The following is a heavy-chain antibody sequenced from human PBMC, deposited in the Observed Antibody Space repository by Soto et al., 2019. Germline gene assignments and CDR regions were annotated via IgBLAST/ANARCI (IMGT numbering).Heavy chain of an antibody. CDR3: ARAPISDSSGYYDSDAFDI. V-gene: IGHV5-10-1*01. J-gene: IGHJ3*02. Sequence: GESLKISCKGSGYSFTSYWISWVRQMPGKGLEWMGRIDPSDSYTNYSPSFQGHVTISADKSISTAYLQGSSLKASDTAMYYCARAPISDSSGYYDSDAFDIWGQGTMVTVSS. D-gene: IGHD3-22*01. CDR2: IDPSDSYT. CDR1: GYSFTSYW.